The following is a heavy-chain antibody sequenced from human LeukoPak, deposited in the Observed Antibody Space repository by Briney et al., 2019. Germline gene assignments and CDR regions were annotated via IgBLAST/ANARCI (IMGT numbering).Heavy chain of an antibody. D-gene: IGHD6-13*01. Sequence: GGSLRLSCAASGFTFNNFAMSWVRQAPGKGLEWVAVIADDGKDKHYVESVKGRFTISRDNSKNTLYLQMNSLRAEDTAVYYCARSDSSSWYSLHDYWGQGTLVTVSS. CDR1: GFTFNNFA. CDR3: ARSDSSSWYSLHDY. V-gene: IGHV3-30*04. J-gene: IGHJ4*02. CDR2: IADDGKDK.